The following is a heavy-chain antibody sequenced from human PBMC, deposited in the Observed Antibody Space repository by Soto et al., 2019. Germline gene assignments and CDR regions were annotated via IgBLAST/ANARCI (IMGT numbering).Heavy chain of an antibody. V-gene: IGHV3-9*01. CDR2: ISWNSGSI. Sequence: DVQLVESGGGVVQPGRSLRLSCAASGFTFDDYAMHWVRQAPGKGLEWVSGISWNSGSIGYADSVKGRFTLSRDKAKNPLHLQMNSLSAGETALSYCAKDLQSFRSTSFDYWGEGTLVTV. CDR3: AKDLQSFRSTSFDY. D-gene: IGHD3-16*02. CDR1: GFTFDDYA. J-gene: IGHJ4*02.